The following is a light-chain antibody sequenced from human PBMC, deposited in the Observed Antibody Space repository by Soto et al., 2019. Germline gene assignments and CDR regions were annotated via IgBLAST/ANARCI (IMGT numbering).Light chain of an antibody. Sequence: DIQLTQSPSSLSASVGDRVTITCRASQSFSNYLNWYQQKPGKAPILLIFAASNLESGVPSRFSGSGSGTDFILTISNLQPEDFATYYCQQSHTIPWTFGQGTKVEMK. V-gene: IGKV1-39*01. J-gene: IGKJ1*01. CDR2: AAS. CDR1: QSFSNY. CDR3: QQSHTIPWT.